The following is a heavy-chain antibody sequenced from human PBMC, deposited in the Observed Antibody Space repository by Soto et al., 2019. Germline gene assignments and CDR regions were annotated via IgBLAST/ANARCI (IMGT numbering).Heavy chain of an antibody. CDR1: GFTFSTYW. CDR3: VREWSDQLEFDY. V-gene: IGHV3-7*01. Sequence: PGGSLRLSCAASGFTFSTYWMTWVRQAPGKGLEWVANIKQDGSEKHYVGSVKGRFSISRDNAKNSLYLQMNSLRAEDTAVYYCVREWSDQLEFDYWGQGILVTVSS. CDR2: IKQDGSEK. D-gene: IGHD1-1*01. J-gene: IGHJ4*02.